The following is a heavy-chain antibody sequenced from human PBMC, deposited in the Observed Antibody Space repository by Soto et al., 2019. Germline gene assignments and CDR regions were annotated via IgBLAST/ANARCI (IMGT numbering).Heavy chain of an antibody. D-gene: IGHD3-22*01. J-gene: IGHJ4*02. CDR1: GGSISSSNYY. Sequence: SETLSLTCTVSGGSISSSNYYWAWIRQPPGKGLEWIGSIYYSGSTYYNPSLKSRVTISADTSKNQFSLILSSVTAADTAVYFCATLPVNYNTRWASDYWGQGALVTVSS. V-gene: IGHV4-39*01. CDR2: IYYSGST. CDR3: ATLPVNYNTRWASDY.